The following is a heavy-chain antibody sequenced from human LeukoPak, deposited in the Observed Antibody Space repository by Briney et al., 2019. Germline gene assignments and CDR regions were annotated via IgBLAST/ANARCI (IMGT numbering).Heavy chain of an antibody. CDR1: GGTFSSYA. D-gene: IGHD2-15*01. Sequence: SVKVSCKASGGTFSSYAISWVRQAPGQGLEWMGGIIPIFGTANYAQKFQGRVTITADESTSTAYMELSSLRSEDTAVYYCAREMTFDCSGGSCYTDGYWGQGTLVTVSS. CDR3: AREMTFDCSGGSCYTDGY. J-gene: IGHJ4*02. V-gene: IGHV1-69*13. CDR2: IIPIFGTA.